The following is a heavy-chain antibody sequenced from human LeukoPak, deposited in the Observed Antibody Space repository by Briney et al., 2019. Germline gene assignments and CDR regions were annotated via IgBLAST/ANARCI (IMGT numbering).Heavy chain of an antibody. J-gene: IGHJ4*02. D-gene: IGHD6-19*01. CDR2: IRYDGSNK. CDR3: AINSSGWYAGFDY. Sequence: FIRYDGSNKYYAYSGKGRFTISRDNSKNTLYLQMNSLRAEDTAVYYCAINSSGWYAGFDYWGQGTLVTVSS. V-gene: IGHV3-30*02.